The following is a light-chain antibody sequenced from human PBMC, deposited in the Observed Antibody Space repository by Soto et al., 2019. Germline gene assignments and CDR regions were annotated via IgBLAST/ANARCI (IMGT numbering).Light chain of an antibody. V-gene: IGKV1-5*01. CDR2: AAS. CDR1: QSISTW. CDR3: QQYNDYIT. J-gene: IGKJ5*01. Sequence: DIQMTQYPSTLPASVGDRVTITCRASQSISTWLAWYQQKPGKAPKLLIYAASTLENGVPTRFSGTGSETEFTLTVSSLQPDDSATYYCQQYNDYITFGQGTRLEV.